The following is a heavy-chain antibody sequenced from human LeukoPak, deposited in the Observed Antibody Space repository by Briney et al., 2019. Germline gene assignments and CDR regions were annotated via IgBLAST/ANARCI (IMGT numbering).Heavy chain of an antibody. D-gene: IGHD2-2*01. Sequence: PGGSLRLSCAASGFTFDDYAMHWVRQAPGKGLEWVALISGYGWSTYYADSVKGRFTISRDNSKNSLYLQMNSLRTEDTALYYCAIMPQEWGQGTLVTASS. V-gene: IGHV3-43*02. J-gene: IGHJ4*02. CDR3: AIMPQE. CDR2: ISGYGWST. CDR1: GFTFDDYA.